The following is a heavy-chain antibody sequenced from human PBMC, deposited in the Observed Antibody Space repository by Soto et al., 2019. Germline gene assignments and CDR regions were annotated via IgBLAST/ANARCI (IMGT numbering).Heavy chain of an antibody. Sequence: EVQLLESGGGLIQPGGSLRLSCAASGLTFSRYAMNWVRQAPGKGLEWVSVISGSGGTRYYADSVKGRFTISRDNSKGLLYLQMNRLRADDTAVYYCAKDPYPAVVVPAANVMDVWAQGTTVTASS. CDR2: ISGSGGTR. CDR3: AKDPYPAVVVPAANVMDV. J-gene: IGHJ6*02. D-gene: IGHD2-2*01. CDR1: GLTFSRYA. V-gene: IGHV3-23*01.